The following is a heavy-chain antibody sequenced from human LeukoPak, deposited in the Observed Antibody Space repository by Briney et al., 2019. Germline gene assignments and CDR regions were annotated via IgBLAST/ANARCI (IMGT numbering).Heavy chain of an antibody. V-gene: IGHV4-59*01. CDR1: GDSIGTYY. J-gene: IGHJ4*02. CDR3: ARGVAGYGPYDY. Sequence: PSETLSLTCTVSGDSIGTYYWSWIRQPPGKGLEWIGYMYYSGSTNYNPSLKSRVTISLDTPKNQFSLRLNSVTAADTAVYYCARGVAGYGPYDYWGQGTLVTVSS. D-gene: IGHD5-12*01. CDR2: MYYSGST.